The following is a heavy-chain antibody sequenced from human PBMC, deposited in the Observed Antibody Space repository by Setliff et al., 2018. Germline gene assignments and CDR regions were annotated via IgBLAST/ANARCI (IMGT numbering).Heavy chain of an antibody. J-gene: IGHJ6*03. D-gene: IGHD5-18*01. CDR1: GDSISTSSYH. Sequence: SETLSLTCSASGDSISTSSYHWSWIRQPAGKGLEWIGRIYTSGSINYNPSFKSRVTISVDTSKNQFSLKLSSVTAADTAVYYCARDNVDTAMGLSYYYYYYMDVWGKGTTVTVSS. V-gene: IGHV4-61*02. CDR2: IYTSGSI. CDR3: ARDNVDTAMGLSYYYYYYMDV.